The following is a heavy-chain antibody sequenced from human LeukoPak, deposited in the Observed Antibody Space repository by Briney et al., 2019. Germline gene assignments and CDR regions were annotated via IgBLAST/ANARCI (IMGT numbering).Heavy chain of an antibody. D-gene: IGHD2-15*01. J-gene: IGHJ4*02. Sequence: ASVTVSCKPSGYTFNHYDICWVRQAPGQGLEWMGRISPYNGDTYYAQKLQGRVTMTTDTSTRTAHLQLESLTSDDTAVYYCARKRGGCYPDWGKGTLVIVSS. CDR2: ISPYNGDT. CDR3: ARKRGGCYPD. V-gene: IGHV1-18*01. CDR1: GYTFNHYD.